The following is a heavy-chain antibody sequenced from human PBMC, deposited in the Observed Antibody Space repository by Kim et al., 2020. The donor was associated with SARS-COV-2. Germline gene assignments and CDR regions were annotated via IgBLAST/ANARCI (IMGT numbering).Heavy chain of an antibody. D-gene: IGHD5-12*01. J-gene: IGHJ5*02. V-gene: IGHV4-39*01. Sequence: YYNPSLKSRVTISVDTSKNQFSLKLSSVTAADTAVYYCARREYGRYDYASWGQGTLVTVSS. CDR3: ARREYGRYDYAS.